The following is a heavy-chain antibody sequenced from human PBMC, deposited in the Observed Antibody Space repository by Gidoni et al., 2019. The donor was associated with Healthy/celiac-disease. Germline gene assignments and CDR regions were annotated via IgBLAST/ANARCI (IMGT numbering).Heavy chain of an antibody. V-gene: IGHV4-31*03. Sequence: QVQLQESVPVLVKPSQTLSLTCTVSGCSISSGGYYWSWIRQHPGKGLEWIGYIYYSGSTYYNPSLKSRVTISVDTSKNKFSLKLSSVTAADTAVYYCERVGASTNYYGMDVWGQGTTVTVSS. CDR2: IYYSGST. CDR3: ERVGASTNYYGMDV. J-gene: IGHJ6*02. D-gene: IGHD3-10*01. CDR1: GCSISSGGYY.